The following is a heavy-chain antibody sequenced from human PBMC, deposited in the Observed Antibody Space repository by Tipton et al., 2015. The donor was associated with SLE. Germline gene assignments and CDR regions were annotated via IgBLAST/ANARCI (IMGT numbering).Heavy chain of an antibody. CDR2: INSDGSST. Sequence: SLRLSCVASGFTFSSYWMHWVRQVPGKGLVWVSRINSDGSSTSYADSVKGRFTISRDNAKNTLYLQMNSLRAEDTAVYYCARESDGGWASFDYWGQGTLVTVSS. J-gene: IGHJ4*02. CDR1: GFTFSSYW. CDR3: ARESDGGWASFDY. V-gene: IGHV3-74*01. D-gene: IGHD3-16*01.